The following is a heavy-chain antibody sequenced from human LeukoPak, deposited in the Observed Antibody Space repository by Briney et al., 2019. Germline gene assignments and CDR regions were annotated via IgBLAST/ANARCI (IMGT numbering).Heavy chain of an antibody. Sequence: GGSLRLSCAASGFTFSSYGMHWVRQAPGKGLEWVSAISGTGSGTDYADSVKGRFTVSRDNSKNTLYLQMNSLRADDTAVYYCAIGYSGYDYFDYWGQGTLVTVSS. D-gene: IGHD5-12*01. J-gene: IGHJ4*02. CDR2: ISGTGSGT. CDR3: AIGYSGYDYFDY. V-gene: IGHV3-23*01. CDR1: GFTFSSYG.